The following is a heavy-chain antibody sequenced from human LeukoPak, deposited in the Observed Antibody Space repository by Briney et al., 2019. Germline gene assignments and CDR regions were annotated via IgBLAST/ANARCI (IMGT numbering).Heavy chain of an antibody. D-gene: IGHD6-13*01. V-gene: IGHV1-69*06. CDR1: GGTFSSYA. Sequence: SVKVSCKASGGTFSSYAISWVRQAPGQGLEWMGGIIPIFGTANYAQKFQGRVTITADKSTSTAYMELSSLRSEDTAVYYCASEIAASGIFDYWGQGTLVTVSS. CDR3: ASEIAASGIFDY. CDR2: IIPIFGTA. J-gene: IGHJ4*02.